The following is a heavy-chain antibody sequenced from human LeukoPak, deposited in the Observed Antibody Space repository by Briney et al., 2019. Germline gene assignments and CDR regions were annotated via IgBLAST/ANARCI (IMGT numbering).Heavy chain of an antibody. CDR1: GGSISSYY. V-gene: IGHV4-4*07. CDR3: ARDDYDYVWGSYRYTGWFDP. CDR2: IYTSGST. J-gene: IGHJ5*02. D-gene: IGHD3-16*02. Sequence: TSETLSLTCTVSGGSISSYYWSWIRQPAGKGLEWIGRIYTSGSTNYNPSLKSRITMSVDTSKNQFSLKLSSVTAADTAVYYCARDDYDYVWGSYRYTGWFDPWGQGTLVTVSS.